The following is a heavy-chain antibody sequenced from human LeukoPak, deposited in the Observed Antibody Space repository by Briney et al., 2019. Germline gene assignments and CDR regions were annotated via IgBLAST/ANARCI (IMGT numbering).Heavy chain of an antibody. Sequence: GGSLRLSCAASGFTFRNYWMSWVRQAPGKGLEWVANIKQDGSVKYYVDSVKGRFTISRDNSKNTLYLQMNSLRAEDTAVYYCAKDFPGFEPTSVAWGQGTLVTVSS. CDR1: GFTFRNYW. CDR2: IKQDGSVK. CDR3: AKDFPGFEPTSVA. J-gene: IGHJ4*02. D-gene: IGHD5-12*01. V-gene: IGHV3-7*01.